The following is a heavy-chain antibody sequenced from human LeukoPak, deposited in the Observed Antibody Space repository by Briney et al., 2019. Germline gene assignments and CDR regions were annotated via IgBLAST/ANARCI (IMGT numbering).Heavy chain of an antibody. J-gene: IGHJ4*02. Sequence: SETLSLTRTVSGGSVSSGSYYWSWIRQPPGKGLEWIGYIYYSGSTNYNPSLKSRVTISVDTSKNQFSLKLSSVTAADTAVYYCARDLASNSSFDYWGQGTLVTVSS. CDR3: ARDLASNSSFDY. CDR1: GGSVSSGSYY. V-gene: IGHV4-61*01. CDR2: IYYSGST. D-gene: IGHD4-23*01.